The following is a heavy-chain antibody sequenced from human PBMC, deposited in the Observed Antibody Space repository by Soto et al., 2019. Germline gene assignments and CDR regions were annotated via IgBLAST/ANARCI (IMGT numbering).Heavy chain of an antibody. CDR2: VSHSGSP. V-gene: IGHV4-34*01. J-gene: IGHJ6*02. Sequence: SETLPLTCAVYGGSVSVYYWGWVRQPPGKGLEWLGEVSHSGSPKYNPSLKSRVIMSIDTSKNQFSLNLTSVTAADTAVYYCARDRKKTYFYNYGLDVWGQGTAVTVSS. CDR1: GGSVSVYY. CDR3: ARDRKKTYFYNYGLDV.